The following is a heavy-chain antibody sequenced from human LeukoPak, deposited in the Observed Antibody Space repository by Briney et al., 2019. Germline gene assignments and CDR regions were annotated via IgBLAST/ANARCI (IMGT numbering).Heavy chain of an antibody. J-gene: IGHJ4*02. CDR2: INPNSGGT. CDR1: GYTFTGYY. D-gene: IGHD6-6*01. CDR3: ARVSQLASVRPFDY. V-gene: IGHV1-2*02. Sequence: ASVKVSCKASGYTFTGYYMHWVRQAPGQGLEWMGWINPNSGGTNCAQKFQGRVTMTRDTSISTAYMELSRLRSDDTPVYYCARVSQLASVRPFDYWGQGTLVTVSS.